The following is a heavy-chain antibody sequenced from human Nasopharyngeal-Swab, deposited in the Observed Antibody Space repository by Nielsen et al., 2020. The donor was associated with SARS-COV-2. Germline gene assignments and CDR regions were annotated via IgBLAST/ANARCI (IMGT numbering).Heavy chain of an antibody. D-gene: IGHD2-2*01. CDR1: GFTFSSYW. Sequence: GESLKISCAASGFTFSSYWMRWVRQAPGKGLVWVSRINSDGSSTSYADSVKGRFTISRDNAKNTLYLQMNSLRAEDTAVYYCARDSPVYCSSTSCYLDWGQGTLVTVSS. J-gene: IGHJ4*02. CDR2: INSDGSST. CDR3: ARDSPVYCSSTSCYLD. V-gene: IGHV3-74*01.